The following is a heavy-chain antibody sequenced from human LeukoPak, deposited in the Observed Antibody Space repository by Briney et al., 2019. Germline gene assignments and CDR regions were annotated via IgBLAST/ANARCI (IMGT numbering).Heavy chain of an antibody. CDR2: IKPDGSLI. D-gene: IGHD3-22*01. Sequence: GGSLRLSCAASGFTFSSYWMTWVRQGPGKGLEWVANIKPDGSLIYYVDSVKGRFTISRDNAKNSLYLQMNSLRAEDTAVYYCARDYYDSSGYFDYWGQGTLVTVSS. J-gene: IGHJ4*02. CDR3: ARDYYDSSGYFDY. V-gene: IGHV3-7*01. CDR1: GFTFSSYW.